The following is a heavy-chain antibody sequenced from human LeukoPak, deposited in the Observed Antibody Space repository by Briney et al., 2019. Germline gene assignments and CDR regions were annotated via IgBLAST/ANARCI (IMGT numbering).Heavy chain of an antibody. D-gene: IGHD6-13*01. Sequence: SETLSLTCTVSGGSISSSNYYWGWIRQPPGKGLEWIGSMYYSGSTYYNPSLKNRVTMSVDTSKNQFSLKPTSVTAADTALYYCARQGRSSSWYMDVWGKGTTVTVSS. CDR2: MYYSGST. V-gene: IGHV4-39*01. J-gene: IGHJ6*03. CDR1: GGSISSSNYY. CDR3: ARQGRSSSWYMDV.